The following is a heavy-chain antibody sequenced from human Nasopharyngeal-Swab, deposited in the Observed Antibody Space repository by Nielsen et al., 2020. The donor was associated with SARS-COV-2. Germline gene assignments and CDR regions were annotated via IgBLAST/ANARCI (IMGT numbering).Heavy chain of an antibody. D-gene: IGHD3-10*01. CDR2: IYYSGST. CDR3: ARDHYGSGSPSMDV. Sequence: SETLSLTCTVSGGSVGSGSYYWSWIRQPPGKGLEWIGYIYYSGSTNYNPSLKSRVTISVDTSKNQLSLKLSSVTAADTAVYYCARDHYGSGSPSMDVWGQGTTVTVSS. V-gene: IGHV4-61*01. CDR1: GGSVGSGSYY. J-gene: IGHJ6*02.